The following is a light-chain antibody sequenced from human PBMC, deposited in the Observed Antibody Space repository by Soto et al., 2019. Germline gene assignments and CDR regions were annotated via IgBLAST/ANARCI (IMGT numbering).Light chain of an antibody. J-gene: IGKJ1*01. CDR2: SAS. CDR1: QSLRSN. Sequence: EIVMTQSPVTLSVSPGETVILSCRASQSLRSNLAWYQQKPGQTPRPLIYSASIRAAATPARFSGSGAGTNFSLTISSLQSEDFAVYYCQQHDKLPPAFGQGTKVDLK. V-gene: IGKV3-15*01. CDR3: QQHDKLPPA.